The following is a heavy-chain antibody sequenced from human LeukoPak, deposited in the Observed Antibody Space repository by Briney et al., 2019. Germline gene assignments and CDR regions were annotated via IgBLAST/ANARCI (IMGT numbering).Heavy chain of an antibody. V-gene: IGHV4-39*07. CDR2: IYYSGST. J-gene: IGHJ5*02. CDR1: GGSISSSSYY. CDR3: ARRGASSSWHADRSNWFDP. D-gene: IGHD6-13*01. Sequence: SETLSLTCTVSGGSISSSSYYWGWIRQPPGKGLEWIGSIYYSGSTYYNPSLKSRVTISVDTSKNQFSLKLSSVTAADTAVYYCARRGASSSWHADRSNWFDPWGQGTLVTVSS.